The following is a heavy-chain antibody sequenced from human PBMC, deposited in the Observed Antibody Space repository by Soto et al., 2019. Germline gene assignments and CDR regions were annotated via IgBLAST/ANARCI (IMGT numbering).Heavy chain of an antibody. CDR3: AKDREGCSSTSCYSPFDY. D-gene: IGHD2-2*01. V-gene: IGHV3-23*01. J-gene: IGHJ4*02. CDR2: ISGSGGST. CDR1: GFTFSSYA. Sequence: PGGSLRLSWAASGFTFSSYAMSWVRQAPGKGLEWVSAISGSGGSTYYADSVKGRFTISRGNSKNTLYLQMNSLRAEDTAVYYCAKDREGCSSTSCYSPFDYWGQGTLVTVSS.